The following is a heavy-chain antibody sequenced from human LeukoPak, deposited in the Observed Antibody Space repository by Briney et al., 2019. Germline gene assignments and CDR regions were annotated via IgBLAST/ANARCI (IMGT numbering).Heavy chain of an antibody. CDR1: GGSISSGDYY. CDR2: IYYSGST. D-gene: IGHD2-2*01. V-gene: IGHV4-30-4*08. CDR3: ARRGVVPAASTLDP. J-gene: IGHJ5*02. Sequence: SETLSLTCTVSGGSISSGDYYWSWIRQPPGKGLEWIGYIYYSGSTYYNPSLKSRVTISVDTSKNQFSLKLSSVTAADTAVYYCARRGVVPAASTLDPWGQGTLVTVSS.